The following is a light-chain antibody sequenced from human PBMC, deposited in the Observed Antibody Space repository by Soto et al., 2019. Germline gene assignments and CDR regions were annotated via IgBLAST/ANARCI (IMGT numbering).Light chain of an antibody. CDR3: QQFSHYPWT. CDR2: KAS. CDR1: QSVDTC. Sequence: DIPMTQSPSTLSASVGDRVTITCRASQSVDTCLAWYQQKPGKAPHLLIYKASSVETGVPSRFSGGGSVTEFTLTISSLQADDFAIYYCQQFSHYPWTFGQGTKVEIK. V-gene: IGKV1-5*03. J-gene: IGKJ1*01.